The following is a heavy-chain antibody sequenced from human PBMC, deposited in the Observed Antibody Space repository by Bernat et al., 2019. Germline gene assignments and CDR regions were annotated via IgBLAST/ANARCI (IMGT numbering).Heavy chain of an antibody. CDR3: AGDPADSLTRNWFDP. V-gene: IGHV3-21*05. Sequence: EMQLVESGGGLVKPGGSLRLSCTASGFTFSDFSMNWVRQAPGKGLEWLSYISRISSHIYYADSVKGRFTISRDNAKSTLYLQMNSLRADDTAVYHCAGDPADSLTRNWFDPWGQGTLVTVSS. D-gene: IGHD4-4*01. CDR2: ISRISSHI. CDR1: GFTFSDFS. J-gene: IGHJ5*02.